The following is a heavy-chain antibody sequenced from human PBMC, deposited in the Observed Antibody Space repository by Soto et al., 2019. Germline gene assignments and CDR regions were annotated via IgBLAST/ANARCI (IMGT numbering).Heavy chain of an antibody. CDR3: ARGRSGSYFDAFDI. Sequence: QVQLVESGGGVVQPGRSLRLSCAASGFTFSSYAMHWVRQAPGKGLEWVAVISYDGGNKYYADSVKGRFTISRDNSKNTLYLQMNSLRAEDTAVYYCARGRSGSYFDAFDIWGQGTMVTVSS. J-gene: IGHJ3*02. V-gene: IGHV3-30-3*01. CDR1: GFTFSSYA. CDR2: ISYDGGNK. D-gene: IGHD3-10*01.